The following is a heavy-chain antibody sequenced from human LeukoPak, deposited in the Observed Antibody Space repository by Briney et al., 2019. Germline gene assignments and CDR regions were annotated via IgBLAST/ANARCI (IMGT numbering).Heavy chain of an antibody. D-gene: IGHD3-9*01. Sequence: SETLSLTCSVSGGSISSSSYSWGWVRQPPGKGLEWIARIYYSGSTNYNPSLKSRVTISVDTSKNQFSLKLSSVTAADTAVYYCARVKGDYDILTGYYTYYFDYWGQGTLVTVSS. CDR2: IYYSGST. V-gene: IGHV4-39*07. J-gene: IGHJ4*02. CDR3: ARVKGDYDILTGYYTYYFDY. CDR1: GGSISSSSYS.